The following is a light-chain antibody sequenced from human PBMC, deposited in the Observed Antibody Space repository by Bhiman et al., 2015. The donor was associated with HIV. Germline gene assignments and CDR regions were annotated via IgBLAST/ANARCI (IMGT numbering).Light chain of an antibody. CDR2: GNS. V-gene: IGLV2-14*03. CDR1: SSDVDGSSY. Sequence: QSALTQPASVSGSPGQSLTISCTGTSSDVDGSSYVSWYQHHPDKAPKLLIYGNSNRPSGVPDRFSGSKSGTSASLAITGLQAEDEADYYCQSYDINLSGWVFGGGTKLTVL. CDR3: QSYDINLSGWV. J-gene: IGLJ3*02.